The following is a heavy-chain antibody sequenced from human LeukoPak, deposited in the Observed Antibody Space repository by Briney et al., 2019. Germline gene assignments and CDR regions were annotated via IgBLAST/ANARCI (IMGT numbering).Heavy chain of an antibody. CDR2: VNSDGSST. CDR3: TRGHPGKLDY. J-gene: IGHJ4*02. V-gene: IGHV3-74*01. D-gene: IGHD3-10*01. Sequence: PGGSLRLSWAASGXTFSNYMIAWVRQAPGKGQVWVSTVNSDGSSTAYADSVKGRFTISRDNAENTVFLQLHSLRAEDTAVYYCTRGHPGKLDYWGQGTLVTVSS. CDR1: GXTFSNYM.